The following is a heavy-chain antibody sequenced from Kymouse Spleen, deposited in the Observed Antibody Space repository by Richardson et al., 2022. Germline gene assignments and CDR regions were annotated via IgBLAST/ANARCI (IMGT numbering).Heavy chain of an antibody. V-gene: IGHV4-34*01. J-gene: IGHJ5*02. CDR2: INHSGST. Sequence: QVQLQQWGAGLLKPSETLSLTCAVYGGSFSGYYWSWIRQPPGKGLEWIGEINHSGSTNYNPSLKSRVTISVDTSKNQFSLKLSSVTAADTAVYYCARRAYSNYGDNWFDPWGQGTLVTVSS. D-gene: IGHD4-11,IGHD4-11*01. CDR3: ARRAYSNYGDNWFDP. CDR1: GGSFSGYY.